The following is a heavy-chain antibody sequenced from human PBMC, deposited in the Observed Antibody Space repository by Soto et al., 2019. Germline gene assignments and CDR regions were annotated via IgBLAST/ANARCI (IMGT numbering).Heavy chain of an antibody. V-gene: IGHV4-30-4*01. Sequence: PSETLSLTCTVSGGSISSGDYYWSWIRQPPGKGLEWIGYIYHSGSTYYNPSLKSRVTISVDTSKNQFSLKLSSVTAADTAVYYCARGVISYGDRAGYYYYYMDVSGKGTTVTVSS. CDR2: IYHSGST. J-gene: IGHJ6*03. CDR3: ARGVISYGDRAGYYYYYMDV. D-gene: IGHD4-17*01. CDR1: GGSISSGDYY.